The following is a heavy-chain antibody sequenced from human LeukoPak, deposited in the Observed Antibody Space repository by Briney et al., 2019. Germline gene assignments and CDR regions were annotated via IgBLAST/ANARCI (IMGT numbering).Heavy chain of an antibody. CDR3: ARDLRIAVASDDY. D-gene: IGHD6-19*01. CDR2: IRYDGSNT. J-gene: IGHJ4*02. CDR1: GFTFSSYG. V-gene: IGHV3-30*02. Sequence: PGGSLRLSCTASGFTFSSYGMYWVRQAPGKGLEWVASIRYDGSNTYYADSVKGRFTISRDNAKNSLYLQMNILRAEDTAVYYCARDLRIAVASDDYWGQGTLVTVSS.